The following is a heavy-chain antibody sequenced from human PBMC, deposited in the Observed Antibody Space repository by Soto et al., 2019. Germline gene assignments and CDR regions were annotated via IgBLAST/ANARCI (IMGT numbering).Heavy chain of an antibody. CDR3: ARGTDSSGWLVNWFDP. J-gene: IGHJ5*02. CDR1: GFTFSSYS. Sequence: GGSLRLSCAASGFTFSSYSMNWVRQAPGKGLEWVSSISSSSSYIYYADSVKGRFTISRDNAKNSLYLQMNSLRAEDTAVYYCARGTDSSGWLVNWFDPWGQGTLVTVSS. CDR2: ISSSSSYI. V-gene: IGHV3-21*01. D-gene: IGHD6-19*01.